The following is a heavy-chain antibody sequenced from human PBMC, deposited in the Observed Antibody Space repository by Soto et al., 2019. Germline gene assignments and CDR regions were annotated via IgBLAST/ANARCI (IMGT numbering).Heavy chain of an antibody. CDR3: ARGNWNSGYFDY. CDR2: IWHDGGNK. V-gene: IGHV3-33*01. D-gene: IGHD1-7*01. CDR1: GFTVTNYG. J-gene: IGHJ4*02. Sequence: QVQLVESGGGGVQPGRSLRLSCAASGFTVTNYGMHWVRHAPGKGLEWVAVIWHDGGNKYNSDSVKGRFTISRDNSKNTLYLQMNSLRAEDTAVYYCARGNWNSGYFDYWGKGTLVTVSS.